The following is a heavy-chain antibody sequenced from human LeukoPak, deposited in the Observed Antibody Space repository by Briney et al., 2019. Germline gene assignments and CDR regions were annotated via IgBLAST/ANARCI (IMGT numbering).Heavy chain of an antibody. CDR1: GGSISSSSYY. J-gene: IGHJ4*02. Sequence: SETLSLTCTVSGGSISSSSYYWAWIRQPPGKGLEYIGSYSGSTYYNPSLKSRVTISVDTSKKQFSLKLSSVTAADTAVYYCARSSYGAGSKPYWVDYWGQGTLVTVPS. V-gene: IGHV4-39*01. D-gene: IGHD3-10*01. CDR2: YSGST. CDR3: ARSSYGAGSKPYWVDY.